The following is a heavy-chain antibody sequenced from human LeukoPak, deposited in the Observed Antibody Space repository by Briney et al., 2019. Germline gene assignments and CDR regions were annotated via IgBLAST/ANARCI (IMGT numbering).Heavy chain of an antibody. CDR2: IYYSGST. Sequence: PSEPLSLTCAVSGGSISSGGYSLSWIRQPPGKGLEWIGYIYYSGSTNYNPSLKSRVTISVDTSKNQFSLKLSSVTAADTAVYYCARARGSGWTPRGGAAFDIWGQGTMVTVSS. D-gene: IGHD6-19*01. CDR3: ARARGSGWTPRGGAAFDI. J-gene: IGHJ3*02. V-gene: IGHV4-61*08. CDR1: GGSISSGGYS.